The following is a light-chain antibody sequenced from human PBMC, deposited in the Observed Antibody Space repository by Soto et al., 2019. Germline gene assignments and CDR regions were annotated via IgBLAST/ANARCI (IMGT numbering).Light chain of an antibody. V-gene: IGLV2-14*01. J-gene: IGLJ2*01. CDR1: SSDVGGYED. Sequence: QSALTQPASVSGSPGQSITISCTGTSSDVGGYEDVSWYQQHPGTAPKLVIYDVSNRPSGVSNRFSGSKSGNTASLTISGLQAEDEADYYCSSYTRSSTVVFGGGTKLTVL. CDR2: DVS. CDR3: SSYTRSSTVV.